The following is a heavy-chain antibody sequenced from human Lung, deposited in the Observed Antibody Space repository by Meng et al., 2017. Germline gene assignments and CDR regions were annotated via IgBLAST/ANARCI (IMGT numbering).Heavy chain of an antibody. CDR3: ARRQNGYFDL. CDR1: GVSISRHDIY. Sequence: HLQHSRPGLVKPSPSLSVPCTGSGVSISRHDIYWSWIRHPPGNGLLWIGHIYTTKSTYSNPSLTSPMTIATDTTKTQFALKLISVTASDTAVYYCARRQNGYFDLWGQGTLVTVSS. V-gene: IGHV4-30-4*08. D-gene: IGHD5-18*01. CDR2: IYTTKST. J-gene: IGHJ5*02.